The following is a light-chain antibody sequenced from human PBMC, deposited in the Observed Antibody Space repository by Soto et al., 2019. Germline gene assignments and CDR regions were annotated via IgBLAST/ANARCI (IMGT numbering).Light chain of an antibody. V-gene: IGLV2-23*01. CDR3: CSYAGSSRGV. J-gene: IGLJ2*01. Sequence: QSALTQPASVSGSPGQSSTISCTGTSSDVGSYNLVSWYQQHPGKAPKLMIYEGSKRPSGVSNRFSGSKSGNTASLTISGLQAEDEADYYCCSYAGSSRGVFGGGTKLTVL. CDR1: SSDVGSYNL. CDR2: EGS.